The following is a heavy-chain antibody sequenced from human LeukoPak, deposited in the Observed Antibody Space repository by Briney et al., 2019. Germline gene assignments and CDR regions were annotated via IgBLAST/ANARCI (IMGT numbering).Heavy chain of an antibody. CDR1: GYTFTSYD. J-gene: IGHJ4*02. Sequence: ASVKVSCKASGYTFTSYDINWVRQATGQGLEWMGWMNPNSGNTGYAQKFQGRVTITRNTSISTAYMELSSLRSEDTAVYYCARAQDSNSGRENWGQGTLVTVSS. CDR2: MNPNSGNT. V-gene: IGHV1-8*03. CDR3: ARAQDSNSGREN. D-gene: IGHD5-12*01.